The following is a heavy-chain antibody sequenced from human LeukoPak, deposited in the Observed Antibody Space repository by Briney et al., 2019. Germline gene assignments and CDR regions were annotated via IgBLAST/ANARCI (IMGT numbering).Heavy chain of an antibody. J-gene: IGHJ4*02. D-gene: IGHD5-18*01. CDR1: GGSVSSGSYY. CDR2: IYYSGST. Sequence: SETLSLTCTVSGGSVSSGSYYWSWIRQPPGKGLEWIGYIYYSGSTNYNPSLKSRVTISVDTSKNQFSLKLSSVTAADTAVYYCAREDTAIYSSSFDYRGQGTLVTVSS. V-gene: IGHV4-61*01. CDR3: AREDTAIYSSSFDY.